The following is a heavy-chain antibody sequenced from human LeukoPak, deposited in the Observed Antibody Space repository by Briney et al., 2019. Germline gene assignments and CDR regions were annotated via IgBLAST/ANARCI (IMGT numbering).Heavy chain of an antibody. V-gene: IGHV4-4*07. J-gene: IGHJ5*02. CDR2: IYTSGST. Sequence: SETLSLTCTVSGGSISSYYWSWIRQPPGKGLEWIGRIYTSGSTNYNPSLKSRVTMSVDTSKNQFSLKLSSLTAADTAVYYGARDVAAAGMNWFDPWGQGTLVTVSS. CDR1: GGSISSYY. D-gene: IGHD6-13*01. CDR3: ARDVAAAGMNWFDP.